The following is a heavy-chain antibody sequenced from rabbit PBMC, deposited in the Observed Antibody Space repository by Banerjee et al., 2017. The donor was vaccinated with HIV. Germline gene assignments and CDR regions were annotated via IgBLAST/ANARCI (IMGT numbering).Heavy chain of an antibody. Sequence: VRQAPGKGLEWIGCINSSSRNVVYASWVNGRFTISRSTSLDTVDLKMTSLTAADTATYFCVRGSISGTDYNLWGQGTLVTVS. J-gene: IGHJ3*01. CDR2: INSSSRNV. D-gene: IGHD1-1*01. V-gene: IGHV1S43*01. CDR3: VRGSISGTDYNL.